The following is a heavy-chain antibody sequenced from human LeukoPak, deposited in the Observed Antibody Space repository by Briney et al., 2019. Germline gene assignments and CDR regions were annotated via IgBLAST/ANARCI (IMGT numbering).Heavy chain of an antibody. CDR2: ISGSGDYT. CDR3: AREWYFDY. V-gene: IGHV3-23*01. CDR1: GFTLSSHG. Sequence: PGGSLRLSCAASGFTLSSHGMSWVRQAPGKGLEWVSTISGSGDYTYYADSVKGRFTISRDNSKNTLYLQMNSLRAEDTAVYYCAREWYFDYWGQGTLVTVSS. J-gene: IGHJ4*02.